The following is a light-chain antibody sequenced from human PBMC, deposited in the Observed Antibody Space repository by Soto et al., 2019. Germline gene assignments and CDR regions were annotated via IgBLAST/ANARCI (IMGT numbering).Light chain of an antibody. Sequence: VLTQSPGTLSLSPGESATLSCRASQTVSITYLTWYQQKPGQAPRLLIFGASKRATGIPDRFSGSGSGRDFTLIISGLEPEDFAVYYCQQYGSSPLISFGQGTRLEI. CDR3: QQYGSSPLIS. V-gene: IGKV3-20*01. J-gene: IGKJ5*01. CDR2: GAS. CDR1: QTVSITY.